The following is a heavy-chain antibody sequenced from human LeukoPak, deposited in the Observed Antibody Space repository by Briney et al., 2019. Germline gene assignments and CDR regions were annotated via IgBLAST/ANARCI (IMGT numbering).Heavy chain of an antibody. J-gene: IGHJ4*02. CDR1: GFTFSSDA. Sequence: SGGSLRLSCAASGFTFSSDAMRWVRQAPGKGLEWVSVIYSGGSTYYADSVKGRFTISRDNSKNTLYLQMNSLRAEDTAVYYCARESTGSGSYYPYYFDYWGQGTLVTVSS. D-gene: IGHD3-10*01. CDR3: ARESTGSGSYYPYYFDY. V-gene: IGHV3-53*01. CDR2: IYSGGST.